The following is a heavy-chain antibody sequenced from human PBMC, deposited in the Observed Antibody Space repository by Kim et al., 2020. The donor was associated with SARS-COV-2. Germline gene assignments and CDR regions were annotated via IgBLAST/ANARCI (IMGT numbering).Heavy chain of an antibody. CDR3: ARVSIRPYYYYGMDV. J-gene: IGHJ6*02. V-gene: IGHV4-34*01. D-gene: IGHD4-4*01. Sequence: PSLKSRVTISVDTSKNQFSLKLSSVTAADTAVYYCARVSIRPYYYYGMDVWGQGTTVTVSS.